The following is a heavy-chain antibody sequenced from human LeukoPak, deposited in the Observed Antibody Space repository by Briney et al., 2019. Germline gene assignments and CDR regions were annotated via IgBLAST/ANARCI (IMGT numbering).Heavy chain of an antibody. D-gene: IGHD3-3*01. Sequence: ASAKVSCKASGYTFTSYDINWVRQATGQGLEWMGWMNPNSGNTGYAQKFQGRVTITRNTSISTAYMELSSLRSEDTAVYYCARARPPITIFGVSPRFDPWGQGTLVTVSS. CDR1: GYTFTSYD. V-gene: IGHV1-8*03. J-gene: IGHJ5*02. CDR3: ARARPPITIFGVSPRFDP. CDR2: MNPNSGNT.